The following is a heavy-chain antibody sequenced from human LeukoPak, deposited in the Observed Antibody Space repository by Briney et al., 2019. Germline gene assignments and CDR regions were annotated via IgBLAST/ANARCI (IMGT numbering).Heavy chain of an antibody. D-gene: IGHD4-23*01. V-gene: IGHV4-39*01. J-gene: IGHJ4*02. CDR2: IYYSGST. CDR1: GGSISSSSYY. CDR3: ARCEDYGGNSGTIDY. Sequence: SETLSLTCTVSGGSISSSSYYWGWIRQPSGKGLEWIGSIYYSGSTYYNPSLKSRVTISVDTSKNQFSLKLSSVTAADTAVYYCARCEDYGGNSGTIDYWGQGTLVTVSS.